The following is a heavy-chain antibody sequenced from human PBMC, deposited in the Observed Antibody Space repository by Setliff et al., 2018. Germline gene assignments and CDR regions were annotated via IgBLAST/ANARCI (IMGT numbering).Heavy chain of an antibody. CDR3: ARGPRHNFWSGYYLVAVNY. Sequence: GASVKVSCKASGYTFTNYDINWVRQATGQGLEWTGWINPNSGNTGYAQNFQGRVTMTRNTSISTAYMELSSLRFEDTAVYYCARGPRHNFWSGYYLVAVNYWGQGTLVTVSS. D-gene: IGHD3-3*01. CDR2: INPNSGNT. V-gene: IGHV1-8*02. J-gene: IGHJ4*02. CDR1: GYTFTNYD.